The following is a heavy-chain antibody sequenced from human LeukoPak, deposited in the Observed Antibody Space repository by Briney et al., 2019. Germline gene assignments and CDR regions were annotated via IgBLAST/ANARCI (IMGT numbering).Heavy chain of an antibody. V-gene: IGHV1-2*02. Sequence: ASVKVSCKASGYTFTGYYMHWVRQAPGQGLEWMGWINPNSGGTNYAQKFQGRVTMTRDTSISTAYMELSRLRSDDTAVYYCVIVATTNDAFDIRGPGKMVTLSS. J-gene: IGHJ3*02. D-gene: IGHD5-12*01. CDR2: INPNSGGT. CDR1: GYTFTGYY. CDR3: VIVATTNDAFDI.